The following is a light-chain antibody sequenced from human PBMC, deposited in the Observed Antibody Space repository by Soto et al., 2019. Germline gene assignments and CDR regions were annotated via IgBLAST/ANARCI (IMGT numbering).Light chain of an antibody. CDR1: QSVSSSF. CDR3: QQYGSSSLS. V-gene: IGKV3-20*01. J-gene: IGKJ4*01. Sequence: EIVLTQSPGTLSLSPGERATLSCRASQSVSSSFLAWYQQKPGQAPRLLIYGASRRAPGIPDTFSGSGSGTDFTLTISRLEPEDFAVYSCQQYGSSSLSFGGGTKVEI. CDR2: GAS.